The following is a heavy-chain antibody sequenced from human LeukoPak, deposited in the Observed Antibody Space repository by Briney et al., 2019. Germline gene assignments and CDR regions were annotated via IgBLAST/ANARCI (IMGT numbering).Heavy chain of an antibody. D-gene: IGHD1-14*01. J-gene: IGHJ6*02. CDR3: ARGRYYDMDV. CDR1: EFTFTSHW. V-gene: IGHV3-74*03. Sequence: PGGSLRLSCAASEFTFTSHWMHWVRQAPGQGLVWVSRINSDGSGRKHADFVKGRFTISRDIAKNSLYLQMNSLRAEDTAVYYCARGRYYDMDVWGQGTTVTVSS. CDR2: INSDGSGR.